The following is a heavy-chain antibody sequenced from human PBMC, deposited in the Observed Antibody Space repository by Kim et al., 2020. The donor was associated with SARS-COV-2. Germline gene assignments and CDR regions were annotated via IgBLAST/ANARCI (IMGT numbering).Heavy chain of an antibody. CDR3: ARDGGYSTGFDSFYYYGLDV. Sequence: GGSPRLSCAASGFNFEEFYMAWIRQAPGKGLEWISYISASGSITYYAESMKGRFTISRDNSKRSVDLQINGLAAEDTAVYYCARDGGYSTGFDSFYYYGLDVWGQGTTVTVTS. J-gene: IGHJ6*02. CDR2: ISASGSIT. D-gene: IGHD2-8*02. CDR1: GFNFEEFY. V-gene: IGHV3-11*01.